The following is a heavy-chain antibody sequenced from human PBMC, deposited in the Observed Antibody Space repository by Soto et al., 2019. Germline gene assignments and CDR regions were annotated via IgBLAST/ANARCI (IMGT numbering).Heavy chain of an antibody. Sequence: PSETLSLTCAVYGGSFSEYYWSWIRQPPGKGLEWTGEINHSGNTNYNPSLKSRVTMSVDTPKNQFSLKLTSVSAADTAVYYCARGRVSFAYGSGSYYRQRNWFDPWGQGTLVTVS. CDR1: GGSFSEYY. V-gene: IGHV4-34*01. J-gene: IGHJ5*02. D-gene: IGHD3-10*01. CDR2: INHSGNT. CDR3: ARGRVSFAYGSGSYYRQRNWFDP.